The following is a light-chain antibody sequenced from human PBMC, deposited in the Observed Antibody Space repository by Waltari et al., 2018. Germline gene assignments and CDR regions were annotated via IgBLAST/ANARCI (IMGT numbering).Light chain of an antibody. Sequence: QSALTQPASVSASPGQSITISCNGTSSDLVIYNLVTWSQPHPGKAPKVVIYDGTKGPSGVSNRVAGSKSGCTASLTFSELQAEDESDYYCGSYAGDSVWVFGGGTKLTVL. V-gene: IGLV2-23*01. CDR3: GSYAGDSVWV. J-gene: IGLJ3*02. CDR1: SSDLVIYNL. CDR2: DGT.